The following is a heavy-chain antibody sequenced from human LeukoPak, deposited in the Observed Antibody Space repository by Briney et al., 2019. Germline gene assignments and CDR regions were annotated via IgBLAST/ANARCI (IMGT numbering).Heavy chain of an antibody. CDR3: ARARSGNHKLSFDY. V-gene: IGHV1-24*01. CDR1: GNTLTELF. D-gene: IGHD3-3*01. J-gene: IGHJ4*02. Sequence: ASVTVSCKVAGNTLTELFMDRVRQAPGKGLEWMGGFDPEDGETIYAQKFQGRVTMTEDTSTDTAYMELSSLRSEDTAVYYCARARSGNHKLSFDYWGQGTLVTVSS. CDR2: FDPEDGET.